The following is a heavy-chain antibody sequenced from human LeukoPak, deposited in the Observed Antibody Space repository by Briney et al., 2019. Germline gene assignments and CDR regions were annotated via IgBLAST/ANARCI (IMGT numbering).Heavy chain of an antibody. CDR2: INPSGGST. CDR1: GYTFTSYY. D-gene: IGHD2-15*01. J-gene: IGHJ4*02. Sequence: GPSVKVSCKASGYTFTSYYMHWGRQAPGQGLEWMGIINPSGGSTSYAQKFQGRVTMIRDTSTSTVYMELSSLRSEGTAVYYCAREAQAIVVVVAAAQPGAAKRGYFDYWGQGTLVTVSS. CDR3: AREAQAIVVVVAAAQPGAAKRGYFDY. V-gene: IGHV1-46*01.